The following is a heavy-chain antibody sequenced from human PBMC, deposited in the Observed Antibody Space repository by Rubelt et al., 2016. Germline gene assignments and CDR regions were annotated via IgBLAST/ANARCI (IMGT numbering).Heavy chain of an antibody. Sequence: EVQLVQSGAEVKKPGESLKISCTGSGYSFTSYWIGWVRQMPGKGLEWMWLIYPGDSDTRYCPSGQGQVTSSADKCISTAYLQWSSLKAADTARYYWARHGQVQSGDAFEIWGQGTMVTVSS. J-gene: IGHJ3*02. CDR3: ARHGQVQSGDAFEI. V-gene: IGHV5-51*01. CDR1: GYSFTSYW. CDR2: IYPGDSDT. D-gene: IGHD1-26*01.